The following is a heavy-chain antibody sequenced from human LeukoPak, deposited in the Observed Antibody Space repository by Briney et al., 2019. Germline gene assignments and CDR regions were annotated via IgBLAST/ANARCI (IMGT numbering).Heavy chain of an antibody. V-gene: IGHV4-39*07. D-gene: IGHD3-9*01. CDR3: ATGGQGAGYHIGTPDY. Sequence: SETLSLTCTVSGGSISSSSYYWGWIRQPPGKGLEWIGSIYYSGSTYYNPSLKSRVTISVDTSKNQFSLKLSSVTAADTAVYYCATGGQGAGYHIGTPDYWGQGTLVTVSS. CDR2: IYYSGST. CDR1: GGSISSSSYY. J-gene: IGHJ4*02.